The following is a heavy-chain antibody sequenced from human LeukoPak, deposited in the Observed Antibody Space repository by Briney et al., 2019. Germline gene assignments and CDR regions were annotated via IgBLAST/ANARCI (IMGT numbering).Heavy chain of an antibody. Sequence: GGSLRLSCAAPGFIFDNYAIHWVRQAPGKGLEWVSLISGDGGSTFYADSVRGRFTISRDNTRKSLSLQMSSLRSEDTALCYCARESENSGWYDYWGQGTLVTVSS. V-gene: IGHV3-43*02. J-gene: IGHJ4*02. CDR1: GFIFDNYA. CDR2: ISGDGGST. CDR3: ARESENSGWYDY. D-gene: IGHD6-19*01.